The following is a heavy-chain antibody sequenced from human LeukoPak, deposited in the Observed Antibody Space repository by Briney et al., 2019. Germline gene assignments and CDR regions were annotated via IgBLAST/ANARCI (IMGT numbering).Heavy chain of an antibody. J-gene: IGHJ4*02. V-gene: IGHV3-30*03. D-gene: IGHD6-19*01. CDR1: GFTFSSYG. CDR3: VADFDY. CDR2: ISYDGNNK. Sequence: GRSLRLSCAASGFTFSSYGMHWVRQAPGKGLEWVALISYDGNNKYYADSVKDRFTLSRDNSQNTLYLQMNSLRAEDTAIYYCVADFDYWGQGTLVTVSS.